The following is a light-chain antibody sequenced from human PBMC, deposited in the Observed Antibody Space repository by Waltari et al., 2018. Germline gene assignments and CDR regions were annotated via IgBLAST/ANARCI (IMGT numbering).Light chain of an antibody. CDR1: QSVSSN. V-gene: IGKV3-15*01. CDR3: QQYNNWPPYT. J-gene: IGKJ2*01. Sequence: EIVMTQSPATLSVSPGERATLSCRASQSVSSNLAWYQQKPGKAPRLLSYGASTRATGIPARFSGSGSVTEFTLTISSLQSEDFAVYYCQQYNNWPPYTFGHGTKLEIK. CDR2: GAS.